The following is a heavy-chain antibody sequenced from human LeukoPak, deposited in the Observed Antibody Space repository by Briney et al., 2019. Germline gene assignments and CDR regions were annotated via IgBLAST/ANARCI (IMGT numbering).Heavy chain of an antibody. CDR1: GYSFNTYW. D-gene: IGHD2-2*01. CDR2: IYPGDSDT. Sequence: GESLKIPCWGSGYSFNTYWIGWVRQMPGEGLEWMGFIYPGDSDTRYSPSFQGQVTMSADKSINTAYLQWSSLKASDTAMYYCARRQGCSSTSCPPDYWGQGTLVTVSS. J-gene: IGHJ4*02. V-gene: IGHV5-51*01. CDR3: ARRQGCSSTSCPPDY.